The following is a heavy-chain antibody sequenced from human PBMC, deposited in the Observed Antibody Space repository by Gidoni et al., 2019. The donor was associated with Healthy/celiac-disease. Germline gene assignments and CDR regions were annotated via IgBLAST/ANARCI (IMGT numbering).Heavy chain of an antibody. V-gene: IGHV4-34*01. D-gene: IGHD5-18*01. CDR3: ARGRNWDTAMVQNDY. Sequence: QVQLQQWGAGLLKPSETLSLTCAVYGGSFSGYYWSWIRQPPGKGLEWIGEINHSGSTNYNPSLKSRVTISVDTSKNQFSLKLSSVTAADTAVYYCARGRNWDTAMVQNDYWGQGTLVTVSS. CDR1: GGSFSGYY. J-gene: IGHJ4*02. CDR2: INHSGST.